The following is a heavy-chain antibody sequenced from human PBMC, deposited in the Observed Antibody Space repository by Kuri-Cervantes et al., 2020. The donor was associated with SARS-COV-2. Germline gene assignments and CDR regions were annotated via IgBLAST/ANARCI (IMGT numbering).Heavy chain of an antibody. J-gene: IGHJ6*02. V-gene: IGHV1-18*01. CDR2: ISAYNGNT. CDR3: ARGGPGEPLLEWLFVDGLYSYGMDV. CDR1: GYTFTSYG. Sequence: AAVKVSCKASGYTFTSYGISRVRQAPGQGLEWMGWISAYNGNTNYAQKLQGRVTLTTDTSTSIAYMELRSLRSDDTAVYYCARGGPGEPLLEWLFVDGLYSYGMDVWGQGTTVTVSS. D-gene: IGHD3-3*01.